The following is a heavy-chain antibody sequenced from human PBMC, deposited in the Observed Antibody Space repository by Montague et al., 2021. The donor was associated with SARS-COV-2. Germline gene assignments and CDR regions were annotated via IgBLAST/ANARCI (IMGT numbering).Heavy chain of an antibody. CDR1: GGSISSSSYY. D-gene: IGHD3-9*01. CDR3: ARTYYDILTGYYNRGAFDI. J-gene: IGHJ3*02. V-gene: IGHV4-39*07. Sequence: SKTLSLTCNVSGGSISSSSYYWGWIRQPPGKGLEWIGSIYYSGXTXYXXXXKXRVTISVDTSKNQFSLKLSSVTAADTAVYYCARTYYDILTGYYNRGAFDIWGQGTVVTVSS. CDR2: IYYSGXT.